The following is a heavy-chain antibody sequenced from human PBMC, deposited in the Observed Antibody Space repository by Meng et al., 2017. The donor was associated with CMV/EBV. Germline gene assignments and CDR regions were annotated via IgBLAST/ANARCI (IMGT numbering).Heavy chain of an antibody. Sequence: GESLKISCKGSGYSFTSYWIGWVRQMPGKGLEWMGIIYPGDSDTRYSPSFQGQVTISADKSISTAYLQWSSLKASDTAMYYCARHFAPGNPGHYYYYGMDVWGQGTTVTVSS. CDR3: ARHFAPGNPGHYYYYGMDV. J-gene: IGHJ6*02. V-gene: IGHV5-51*01. CDR2: IYPGDSDT. D-gene: IGHD4-23*01. CDR1: GYSFTSYW.